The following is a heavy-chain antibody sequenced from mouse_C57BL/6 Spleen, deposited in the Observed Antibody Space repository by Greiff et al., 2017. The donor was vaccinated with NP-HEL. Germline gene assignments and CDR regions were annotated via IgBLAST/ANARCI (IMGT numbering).Heavy chain of an antibody. D-gene: IGHD2-5*01. CDR2: ISDGGSYT. CDR3: ARGSNPLDY. V-gene: IGHV5-4*03. Sequence: DVMLVESGGGLVKPGGSLKLSCAASGFTFSSYAMSWVRQTPEKRLEWVATISDGGSYTYYPDNVKGRFTISRDNAKNNLYLQMSHLKSEDTAMYYCARGSNPLDYWGQGTTLTVSS. CDR1: GFTFSSYA. J-gene: IGHJ2*01.